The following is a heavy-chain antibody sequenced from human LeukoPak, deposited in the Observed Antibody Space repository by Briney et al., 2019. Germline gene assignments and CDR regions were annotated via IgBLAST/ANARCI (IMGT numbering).Heavy chain of an antibody. CDR2: IYQSGTT. J-gene: IGHJ4*02. V-gene: IGHV4-38-2*02. CDR3: ARARWLQLGRLFDY. D-gene: IGHD5-24*01. Sequence: KPSETLSLTCNVSGYSISSGYYWGWIRQPPGKGLEWIGTIYQSGTTYYNPSLRSRVTISVDTSKNQFSLNLSSVTAADTAVYYCARARWLQLGRLFDYWGQGTRVTVSS. CDR1: GYSISSGYY.